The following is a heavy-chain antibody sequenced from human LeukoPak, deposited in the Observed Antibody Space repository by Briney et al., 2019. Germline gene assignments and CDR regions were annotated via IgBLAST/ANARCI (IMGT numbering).Heavy chain of an antibody. V-gene: IGHV1-2*02. CDR3: ARLNYYQSSVQGRYVDY. J-gene: IGHJ4*02. Sequence: ASVKVSCKASGYTFTGYYMHWVRQAPGQGLEWMGWINPNSGGTKFAQKFQGRVTLTRDTSISAAYMELSSLKSDDTAVYYCARLNYYQSSVQGRYVDYWGQGTLVTVSS. CDR1: GYTFTGYY. CDR2: INPNSGGT. D-gene: IGHD3-22*01.